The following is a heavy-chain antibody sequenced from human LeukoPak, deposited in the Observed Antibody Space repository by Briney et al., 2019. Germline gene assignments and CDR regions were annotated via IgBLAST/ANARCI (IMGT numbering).Heavy chain of an antibody. D-gene: IGHD3-9*01. CDR1: GGSISSYY. Sequence: SETLSLTCTVSGGSISSYYWSWIRQPPGKGLEWIGYIYSSGSTNYNPSLKSRVTISLDTSKNQFSLKMSSVTAADTAVYYCARDQGYYDILTGYYNVMNWFDPWGQGTLVTVSS. J-gene: IGHJ5*02. V-gene: IGHV4-59*01. CDR2: IYSSGST. CDR3: ARDQGYYDILTGYYNVMNWFDP.